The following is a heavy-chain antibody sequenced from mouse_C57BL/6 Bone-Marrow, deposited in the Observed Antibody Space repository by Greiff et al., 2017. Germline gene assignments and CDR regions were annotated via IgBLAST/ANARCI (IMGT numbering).Heavy chain of an antibody. CDR1: GYTFTSYW. Sequence: VQLQQPGAELVKPGASVTLSCKASGYTFTSYWMHWVKQRPGQGLEWIGIIHPNSDSTTYNEKFKSKATLTVDKSSSPAYLELSSVTSEDSAVDDCARRELGSWAMDYWGQGTSVTVSS. V-gene: IGHV1-64*01. CDR2: IHPNSDST. J-gene: IGHJ4*01. D-gene: IGHD3-1*01. CDR3: ARRELGSWAMDY.